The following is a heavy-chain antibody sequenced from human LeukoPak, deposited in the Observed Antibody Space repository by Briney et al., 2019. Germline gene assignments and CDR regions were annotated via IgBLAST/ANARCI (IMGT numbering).Heavy chain of an antibody. CDR3: ARHALHCSSTSCYASYYMDV. V-gene: IGHV4-59*08. Sequence: SETLSLTCTVSGGSISSYYWSWIRQPPGKGLEWIGYIYYSGNTNYNPSLKSRVTISVDTSKNQFSLKLSSVTAADTAVYYCARHALHCSSTSCYASYYMDVWGKGTTVTVSS. CDR1: GGSISSYY. CDR2: IYYSGNT. J-gene: IGHJ6*03. D-gene: IGHD2-2*01.